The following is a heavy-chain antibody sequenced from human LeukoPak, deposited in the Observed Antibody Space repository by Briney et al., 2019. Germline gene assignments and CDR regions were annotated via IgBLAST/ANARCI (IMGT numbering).Heavy chain of an antibody. V-gene: IGHV4-39*01. CDR2: IVYSGTT. CDR1: RDSLTISIYY. CDR3: ARHNCSSTSCYARDWFDP. D-gene: IGHD2-2*01. J-gene: IGHJ5*02. Sequence: LESPSLTSTVPRDSLTISIYYCGWVSQPPGNWMEWLALIVYSGTTSNNTSLKSRVTIYVDTSKNQFSLKLSSVTAAHTAVYYCARHNCSSTSCYARDWFDPWGQGTLVTVSS.